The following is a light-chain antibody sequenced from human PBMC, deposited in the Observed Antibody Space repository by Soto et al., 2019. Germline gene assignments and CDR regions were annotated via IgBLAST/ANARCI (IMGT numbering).Light chain of an antibody. CDR3: SSYTISRSYV. CDR1: SSDVGAYNY. Sequence: QSALTQPASVSGSPGQSITISCTGTSSDVGAYNYVSWHQQHPGKAPKLMIYNVCDRPSGISNRFSGSKSGNTASLTISGLQGEDEADYYCSSYTISRSYVFGTGTKLTVL. CDR2: NVC. J-gene: IGLJ1*01. V-gene: IGLV2-14*03.